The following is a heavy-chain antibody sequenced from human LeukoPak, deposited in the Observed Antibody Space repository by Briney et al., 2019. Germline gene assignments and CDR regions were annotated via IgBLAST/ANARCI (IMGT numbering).Heavy chain of an antibody. V-gene: IGHV3-7*01. D-gene: IGHD6-19*01. J-gene: IGHJ4*02. CDR3: ARGAAAGIAVAGTYDY. CDR2: IKQDGSEK. Sequence: GGSLRLSCAASGFTFSSYWMSWVRQAPGKGLEWVANIKQDGSEKYYVDSVKGRFTISRDNAKNSLYLQMSSLRAEDTAAYYCARGAAAGIAVAGTYDYWGQGTLVTVSS. CDR1: GFTFSSYW.